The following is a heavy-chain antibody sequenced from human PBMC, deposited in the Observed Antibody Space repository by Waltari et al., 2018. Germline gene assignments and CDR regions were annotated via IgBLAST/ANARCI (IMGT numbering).Heavy chain of an antibody. J-gene: IGHJ5*02. V-gene: IGHV4-59*01. Sequence: QVQLQESGPGLVKPSETLSLTCTVSGGSISSYYWSWIRQPPGKGLEWIWYIYYSGSTNYNPSLKSRVTLSVDTSNNPFSLKLSSVTAADTAVYYCASGIAAAGTFGWFDPWGQGTLVTVSS. D-gene: IGHD6-13*01. CDR3: ASGIAAAGTFGWFDP. CDR1: GGSISSYY. CDR2: IYYSGST.